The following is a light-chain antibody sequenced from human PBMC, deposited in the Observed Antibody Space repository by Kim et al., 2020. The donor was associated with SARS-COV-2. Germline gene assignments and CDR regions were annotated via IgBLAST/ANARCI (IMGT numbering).Light chain of an antibody. CDR3: QQYDRWPRT. Sequence: EVVMTQSPATLSVSPGDRATLSCTASQSVSSNLAWYQQKPGQAPRLLISGASTRATGIPARFSGGGSGTDFTLTISSLQSEDFGVYYCQQYDRWPRTFGQGTKVDIK. V-gene: IGKV3D-15*01. CDR2: GAS. J-gene: IGKJ1*01. CDR1: QSVSSN.